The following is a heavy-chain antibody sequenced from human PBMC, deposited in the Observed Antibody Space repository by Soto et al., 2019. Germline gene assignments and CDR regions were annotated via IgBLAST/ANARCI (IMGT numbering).Heavy chain of an antibody. CDR2: INPNSGGT. V-gene: IGHV1-2*02. CDR3: ARVGGGFGELLGAFDI. CDR1: GYTFTGYY. J-gene: IGHJ3*02. Sequence: QVQLVQSGAEVKKPGASVKVSCKASGYTFTGYYMHWVRQAPGQGLEWMGWINPNSGGTNYAQKFQGRVTMTRDTSISTAYMELSRLRSDDTAVYYCARVGGGFGELLGAFDIWGQATMVTVSS. D-gene: IGHD3-10*01.